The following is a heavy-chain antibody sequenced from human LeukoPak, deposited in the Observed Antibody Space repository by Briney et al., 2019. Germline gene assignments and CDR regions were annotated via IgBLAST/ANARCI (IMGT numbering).Heavy chain of an antibody. J-gene: IGHJ6*02. D-gene: IGHD1-26*01. CDR1: GFTFDDYA. CDR2: ISWSSGSI. Sequence: GGSLRLSCAASGFTFDDYAMHWVRQAPGKGLEWVSGISWSSGSIGYADSVKGRFTISRDNAKNSLYLQMNSLRAEDTALYYCAKDIGAVPNYGMDVWGQGTTVTVSS. V-gene: IGHV3-9*01. CDR3: AKDIGAVPNYGMDV.